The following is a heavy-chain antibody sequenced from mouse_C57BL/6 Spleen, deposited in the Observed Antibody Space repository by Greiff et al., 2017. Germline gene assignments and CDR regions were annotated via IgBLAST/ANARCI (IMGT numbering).Heavy chain of an antibody. CDR1: GYTFTDYY. CDR3: AREAAITTVDWYFDV. Sequence: QVQLQQSGAELVRPGASVKLSCKASGYTFTDYYINWVKQRPGQGLEWIARIYPGSGTTYYTEKFKGKATLTAEKSSSTAYMQLSSLTSEDSAVYFCAREAAITTVDWYFDVWGTATTVTVSS. J-gene: IGHJ1*03. D-gene: IGHD1-1*01. V-gene: IGHV1-76*01. CDR2: IYPGSGTT.